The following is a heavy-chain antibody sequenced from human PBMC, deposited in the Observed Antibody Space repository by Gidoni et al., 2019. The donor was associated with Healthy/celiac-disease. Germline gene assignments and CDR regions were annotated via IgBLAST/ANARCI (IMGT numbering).Heavy chain of an antibody. CDR2: INPNSGGT. J-gene: IGHJ4*02. D-gene: IGHD6-13*01. CDR1: GYPFTGYS. V-gene: IGHV1-2*02. Sequence: QVQLVQSGAAVKKPGASVTVSCKASGYPFTGYSLHWVRQAPGQGLEWMGWINPNSGGTNYAQKFQGRVNMTRDTSISTAYMELSRLRSDDTAVYYCARDSKYSSSWYRSVSSDGVDYWGQGTLVTVSS. CDR3: ARDSKYSSSWYRSVSSDGVDY.